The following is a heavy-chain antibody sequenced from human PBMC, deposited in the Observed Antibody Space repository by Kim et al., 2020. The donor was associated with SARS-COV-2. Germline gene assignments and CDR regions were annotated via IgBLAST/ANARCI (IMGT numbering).Heavy chain of an antibody. V-gene: IGHV3-48*02. J-gene: IGHJ4*02. CDR2: ISSSSSTI. CDR3: ARKPGSGWYGGEIDY. Sequence: GGSLRLSCAASGFTFSIYSMNWVRQAPGKGLEWVSYISSSSSTIYYADSVKGRFSISRDNAKNSLYLQMNSLRDEDTAVYYCARKPGSGWYGGEIDYWGQGTLVTVSS. D-gene: IGHD6-19*01. CDR1: GFTFSIYS.